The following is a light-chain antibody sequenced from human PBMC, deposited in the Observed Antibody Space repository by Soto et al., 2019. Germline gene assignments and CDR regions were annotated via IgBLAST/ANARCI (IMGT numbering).Light chain of an antibody. V-gene: IGKV1-5*01. CDR3: QQYDSYSWT. Sequence: DIQITQSPSRLSSCVVDRVTIPCRASQSISSWLAWYQQKPGKAPKLLIYDASSLESGVPSRFSGSGSGTEFTLTISSLQTDDFASYYCQQYDSYSWTFGQGTKVDI. CDR1: QSISSW. CDR2: DAS. J-gene: IGKJ1*01.